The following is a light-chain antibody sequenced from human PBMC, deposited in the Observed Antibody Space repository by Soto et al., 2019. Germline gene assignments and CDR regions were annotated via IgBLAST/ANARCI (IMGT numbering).Light chain of an antibody. CDR3: QTWGTGIQV. CDR2: VDSDGSH. V-gene: IGLV4-69*01. J-gene: IGLJ2*01. Sequence: QAVVTQSPSASASLGASVKLTCTLSSGHSNYAIAWHQQQPERGPRYLMKVDSDGSHIKGDGIPDRFSGSSSGAERYLTISSLQSEDEADYYCQTWGTGIQVFGGGTKVTVL. CDR1: SGHSNYA.